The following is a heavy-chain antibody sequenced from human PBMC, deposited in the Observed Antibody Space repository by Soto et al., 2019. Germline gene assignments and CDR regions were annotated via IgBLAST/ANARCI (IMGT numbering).Heavy chain of an antibody. J-gene: IGHJ4*02. V-gene: IGHV3-23*01. D-gene: IGHD6-13*01. Sequence: GGSLRLSCAASGFTFSSYVMSWVRQAPGKGLEWVSAISGSGGNTYYADSVKGRFTISRDNSKNTLYLQMNSLRAEDTAVYYCAKDHSISYSSSWYCDYWGQGTLVTVSS. CDR2: ISGSGGNT. CDR1: GFTFSSYV. CDR3: AKDHSISYSSSWYCDY.